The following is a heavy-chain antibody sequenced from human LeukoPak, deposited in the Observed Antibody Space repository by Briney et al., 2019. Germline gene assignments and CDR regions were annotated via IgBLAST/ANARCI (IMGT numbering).Heavy chain of an antibody. CDR1: GYTFTGYY. CDR3: ARAGVVVPAAIVQAFDY. V-gene: IGHV1-2*02. Sequence: ASVKVSCKASGYTFTGYYMHWVRQAPGQGLEWMGWINPKRGDTNYAQKFQGRVTMTRDTSISTAYMELSRLRSDDMAVYYCARAGVVVPAAIVQAFDYWSQGTLVTVSS. J-gene: IGHJ4*02. CDR2: INPKRGDT. D-gene: IGHD2-2*02.